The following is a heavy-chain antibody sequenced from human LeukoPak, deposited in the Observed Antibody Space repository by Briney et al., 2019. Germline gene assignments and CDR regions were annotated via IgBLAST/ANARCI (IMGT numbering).Heavy chain of an antibody. CDR1: GFTFSSYS. Sequence: PGGSLRLSCAASGFTFSSYSMSWVRQAPGKGLEWVSYISTSSSIIYYADSVKGRFTIPRDDAKNSVSLQMNSLRAEDTAVYYCIKDMGYCSGGSCYRWFDSWGQGTLVTVSS. CDR3: IKDMGYCSGGSCYRWFDS. V-gene: IGHV3-48*01. CDR2: ISTSSSII. D-gene: IGHD2-15*01. J-gene: IGHJ5*01.